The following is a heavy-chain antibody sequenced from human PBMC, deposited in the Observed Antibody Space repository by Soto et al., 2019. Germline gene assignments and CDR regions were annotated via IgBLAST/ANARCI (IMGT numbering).Heavy chain of an antibody. D-gene: IGHD3-22*01. V-gene: IGHV4-34*01. Sequence: PSETLSLTCAVYGGSFSGYYWSWIRQPPGKGLEWIGEINHSGSTNYNPSLKSRVTISVDTSKNQFSLKLSSVTAADTAVYYCARGGGYYSGRAFDIWGQGTMVTDSS. CDR1: GGSFSGYY. CDR3: ARGGGYYSGRAFDI. CDR2: INHSGST. J-gene: IGHJ3*02.